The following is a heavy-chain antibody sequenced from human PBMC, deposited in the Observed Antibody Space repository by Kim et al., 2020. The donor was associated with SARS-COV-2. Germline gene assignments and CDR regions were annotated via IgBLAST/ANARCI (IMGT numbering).Heavy chain of an antibody. CDR1: GFTFSSYG. CDR3: AKDSGGITMVRGVIITPSNYYYGMDV. Sequence: GGSLRLSCAASGFTFSSYGMHWVRQAPGKGLEWVAVIWYDGSNKYYADSVKGRFTISRDNSKNTLYLQMNSLRAEDTAVYYCAKDSGGITMVRGVIITPSNYYYGMDVWGQGTTVTVSS. D-gene: IGHD3-10*01. V-gene: IGHV3-33*06. CDR2: IWYDGSNK. J-gene: IGHJ6*02.